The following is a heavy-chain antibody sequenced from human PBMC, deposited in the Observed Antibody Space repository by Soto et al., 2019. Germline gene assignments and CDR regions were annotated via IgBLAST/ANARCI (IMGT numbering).Heavy chain of an antibody. CDR3: ARGHSTDCSNGVCSFFYNHEMDV. Sequence: ASVKVSCKASGYSFTDYHIHWVRQAPGQGLEWLGRINPKSGGTSTAQKFQGWVTMTRDRSISTVYMELTRLRSDDTAVYFRARGHSTDCSNGVCSFFYNHEMDVWGQGTTVTVSS. D-gene: IGHD2-8*01. CDR1: GYSFTDYH. J-gene: IGHJ6*02. V-gene: IGHV1-2*04. CDR2: INPKSGGT.